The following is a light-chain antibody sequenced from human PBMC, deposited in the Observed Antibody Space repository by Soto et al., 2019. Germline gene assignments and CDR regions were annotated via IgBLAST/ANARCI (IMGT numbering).Light chain of an antibody. CDR2: GAS. J-gene: IGKJ2*01. CDR1: QTLRRTY. Sequence: EIVLMQSPRTLSLSPVERATLSCRARQTLRRTYIAWYQQKPGQDPRVLIYGASKRATGIADRFSGSGSGTDFSLTISRLEPEDFAVYYCHQYDNAPQPYGQGTKVDIK. CDR3: HQYDNAPQP. V-gene: IGKV3-20*01.